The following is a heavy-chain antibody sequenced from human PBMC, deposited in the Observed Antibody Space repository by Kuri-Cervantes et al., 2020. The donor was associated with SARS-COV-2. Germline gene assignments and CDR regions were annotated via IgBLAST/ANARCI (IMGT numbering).Heavy chain of an antibody. V-gene: IGHV4-39*07. J-gene: IGHJ3*02. CDR1: GGSISSYY. D-gene: IGHD3-22*01. CDR3: ARAQMIVVTPDAFDI. CDR2: IYYSGST. Sequence: SETLSLTCTVSGGSISSYYWGWIRQPPGKGLEWIGSIYYSGSTYYNPSLKSRLTISVDTPKNQLSLKLSSVTAADTAVYYCARAQMIVVTPDAFDIWGQGTLVTVSS.